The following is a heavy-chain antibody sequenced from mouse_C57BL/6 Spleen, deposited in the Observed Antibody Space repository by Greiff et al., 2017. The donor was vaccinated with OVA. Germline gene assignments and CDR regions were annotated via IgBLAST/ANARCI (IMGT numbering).Heavy chain of an antibody. V-gene: IGHV14-4*01. CDR3: TTAGRGRAAY. CDR2: IDPENGDT. D-gene: IGHD3-1*01. Sequence: EVQLQQSGAELVRPGASVKLSCTASGFNIKDDYMHWVKQRPEQGLEWIGWIDPENGDTEYASKFQGQATITADTSSNTAYLQLSSLKSEETAVDYCTTAGRGRAAYWGQGTLVTVSA. J-gene: IGHJ3*01. CDR1: GFNIKDDY.